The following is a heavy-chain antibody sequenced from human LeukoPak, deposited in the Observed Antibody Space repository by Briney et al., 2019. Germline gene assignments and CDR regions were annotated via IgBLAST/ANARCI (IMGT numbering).Heavy chain of an antibody. V-gene: IGHV4-59*11. CDR3: ARDLVTVTKGFDI. D-gene: IGHD4-17*01. J-gene: IGHJ3*02. CDR1: ADSFSSHY. Sequence: SETLSLTCAVSADSFSSHYWTWIRQPPGKGLEWIGYISYIGSSNYNPSLKSRVTISIDTSKNQFSLKLRSVTAADTAVYYCARDLVTVTKGFDIWGQGTMVSVSS. CDR2: ISYIGSS.